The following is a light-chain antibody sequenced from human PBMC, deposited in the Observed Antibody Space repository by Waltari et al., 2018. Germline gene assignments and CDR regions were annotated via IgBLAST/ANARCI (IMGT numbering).Light chain of an antibody. Sequence: QSALTQPASVSGSPGQSITISRTGTSSDVGSYNLVSWYQQPPAQSPKLMIYEGSKRPSGVSNRFSGSTSGNTASLTISGLQAEDEADYYCCSYAGIGTLYVFGTGTKVTVL. V-gene: IGLV2-23*01. J-gene: IGLJ1*01. CDR2: EGS. CDR3: CSYAGIGTLYV. CDR1: SSDVGSYNL.